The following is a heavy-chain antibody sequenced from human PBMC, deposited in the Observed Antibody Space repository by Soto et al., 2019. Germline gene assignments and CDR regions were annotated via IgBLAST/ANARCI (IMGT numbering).Heavy chain of an antibody. J-gene: IGHJ4*02. CDR1: GFIFNDYW. V-gene: IGHV3-7*01. CDR2: MKPDGSEK. D-gene: IGHD3-9*01. Sequence: GGSLRLSCEASGFIFNDYWMTWVRHTPGKGLEWVANMKPDGSEKYYVDSVKGRFTISRDNAKNSVFLHMHSLRAEDTAVYDCARGPYYDCLNDFWGQGTLVTVSS. CDR3: ARGPYYDCLNDF.